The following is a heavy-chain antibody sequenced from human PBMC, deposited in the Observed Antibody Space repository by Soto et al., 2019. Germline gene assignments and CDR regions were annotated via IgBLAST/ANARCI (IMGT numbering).Heavy chain of an antibody. CDR1: GFTFSSYI. D-gene: IGHD3-16*02. CDR3: AGGGSWTYIDY. Sequence: EVQLVESGGGLVQPGGSLRLSCAASGFTFSSYIMNWVRQAPGKGLEWVSYISSGSSTIYYADSVKGRFTISRDNAKNLLYLQMISLRDEDTAVYFCAGGGSWTYIDYWGQGTLVTVSS. V-gene: IGHV3-48*02. J-gene: IGHJ4*02. CDR2: ISSGSSTI.